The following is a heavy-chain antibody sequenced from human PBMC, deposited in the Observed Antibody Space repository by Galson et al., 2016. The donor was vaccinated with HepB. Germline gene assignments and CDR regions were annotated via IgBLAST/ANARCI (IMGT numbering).Heavy chain of an antibody. V-gene: IGHV2-5*02. Sequence: PALVTPTQTLTLTCTVSGFSLHSYGVGVAWIRQPPGEAPEWLGAVYLDDDYRYSPALKSRITITRDSSRNQVILTLTNMDPVDSATYYCAYTSARYTTNWYPNWLDPWGQGTLVTVSS. D-gene: IGHD7-27*01. CDR1: GFSLHSYGVG. J-gene: IGHJ5*02. CDR3: AYTSARYTTNWYPNWLDP. CDR2: VYLDDDY.